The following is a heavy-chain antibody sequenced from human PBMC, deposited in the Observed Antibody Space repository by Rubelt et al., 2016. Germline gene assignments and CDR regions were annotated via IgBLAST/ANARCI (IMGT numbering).Heavy chain of an antibody. V-gene: IGHV3-33*01. Sequence: QVQLVESGGGVVQPGRSLRLSCAASGFTFSSYGMHWVRQAPGKGLEWVAVIWYDGSNKYYADSVKGRFTISRDNSKNTLYLQMNSLRAEDTAVYYCARILGEYSVYVWAPYYFYGMDVWGQGTTVTVSS. J-gene: IGHJ6*02. D-gene: IGHD5/OR15-5a*01. CDR2: IWYDGSNK. CDR3: ARILGEYSVYVWAPYYFYGMDV. CDR1: GFTFSSYG.